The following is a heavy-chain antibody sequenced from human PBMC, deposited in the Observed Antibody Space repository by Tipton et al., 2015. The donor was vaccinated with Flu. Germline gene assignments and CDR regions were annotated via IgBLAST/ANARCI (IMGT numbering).Heavy chain of an antibody. V-gene: IGHV4-59*08. D-gene: IGHD6-19*01. CDR1: GGSINNYL. CDR2: ILYSGRT. CDR3: ARHKVGSGWYWDY. Sequence: TLSLTCTVSGGSINNYLWSSIRQPPGKGLEWIGYILYSGRTNYDPSLKSRVTISADTSKNQFSLKVTSVTAADTAVYYCARHKVGSGWYWDYWGQGTLVTVSS. J-gene: IGHJ4*02.